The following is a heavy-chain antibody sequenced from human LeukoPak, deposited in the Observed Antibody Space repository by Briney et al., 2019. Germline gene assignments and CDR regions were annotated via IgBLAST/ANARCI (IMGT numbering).Heavy chain of an antibody. CDR3: AKPSADYDFWSGYYFDY. J-gene: IGHJ4*02. V-gene: IGHV3-30*18. CDR1: GFTVSSYC. D-gene: IGHD3-3*01. CDR2: ISYDGSNK. Sequence: TGGSLRLSCAASGFTVSSYCMHWVRQAPGKGLEWVAVISYDGSNKYYADSVKGRFTISRDNSKNTLYLQMNSLRAEDTAVYYCAKPSADYDFWSGYYFDYWGQGTLVTVSS.